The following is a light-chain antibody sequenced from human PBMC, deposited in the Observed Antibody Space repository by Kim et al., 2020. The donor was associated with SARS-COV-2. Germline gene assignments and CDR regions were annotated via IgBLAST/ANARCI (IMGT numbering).Light chain of an antibody. CDR3: YSAADNIL. CDR1: VLAKKY. J-gene: IGLJ2*01. CDR2: KDT. Sequence: SYELTQPSSVSVSPGQTARITCSGDVLAKKYARWCRQKPGQATVLVIYKDTERPSGIPERFSGSSSGTTVTLTISGVQVEDEADYYCYSAADNILFGGGTKLTVL. V-gene: IGLV3-27*01.